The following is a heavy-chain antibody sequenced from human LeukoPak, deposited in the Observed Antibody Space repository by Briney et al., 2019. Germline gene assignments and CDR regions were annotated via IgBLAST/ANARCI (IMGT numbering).Heavy chain of an antibody. D-gene: IGHD5-18*01. Sequence: SSETLSLTCTVSGGSISSSTYYWSWIRQPPGKGLEWIGYIYYSGSTYYNPSLKSRVTISVDTSKNQFSLKLSSVTAADTAVYYCARDHRSKRYSYEYWGQGTLVTVSS. J-gene: IGHJ4*02. CDR1: GGSISSSTYY. CDR2: IYYSGST. CDR3: ARDHRSKRYSYEY. V-gene: IGHV4-31*03.